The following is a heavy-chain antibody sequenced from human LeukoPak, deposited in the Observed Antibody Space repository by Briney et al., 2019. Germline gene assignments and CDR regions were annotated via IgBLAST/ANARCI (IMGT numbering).Heavy chain of an antibody. CDR2: ISYDGPNK. V-gene: IGHV3-30*04. Sequence: PGGSLRLSCAASAFTFSTYSMHWVRQAPGKGLEWVAAISYDGPNKNYADSVKGRFTISRDNSKNTLYLQMNSLRAGDTAVYYCAKGSKLVVITRDHYMAVWGKGTTVTISS. D-gene: IGHD3-22*01. CDR3: AKGSKLVVITRDHYMAV. CDR1: AFTFSTYS. J-gene: IGHJ6*03.